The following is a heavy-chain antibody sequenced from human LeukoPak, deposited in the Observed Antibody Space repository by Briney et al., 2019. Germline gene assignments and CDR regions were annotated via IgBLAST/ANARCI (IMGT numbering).Heavy chain of an antibody. V-gene: IGHV3-21*01. CDR1: GFTFSSYS. CDR3: ARGKAPRDAFDI. J-gene: IGHJ3*02. CDR2: ISSSSSYI. Sequence: GGSLRLSCAASGFTFSSYSMNWVRQAPGKGLEWVSSISSSSSYIYYADSVKGRFTISRDNAKNSLYLQMNSLRAEDTAVYYCARGKAPRDAFDIWGQGTMVTGSS.